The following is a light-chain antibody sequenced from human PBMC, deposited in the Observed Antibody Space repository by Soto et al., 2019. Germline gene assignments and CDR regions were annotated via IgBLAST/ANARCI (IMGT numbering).Light chain of an antibody. CDR2: GTS. V-gene: IGKV3-20*01. J-gene: IGKJ5*01. CDR3: QQYGRSIT. Sequence: EIVLTQSPGTLSLSPGERATLSCRASQSVPRNYLAWYQQKPGQAPRLLIYGTSSRATGTPDRFSGSGSGTDFTLTISRLEPEDFAVFYCQQYGRSITFGQGTRLEI. CDR1: QSVPRNY.